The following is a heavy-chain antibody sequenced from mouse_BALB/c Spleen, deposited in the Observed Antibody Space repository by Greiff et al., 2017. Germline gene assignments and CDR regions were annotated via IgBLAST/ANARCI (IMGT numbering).Heavy chain of an antibody. J-gene: IGHJ4*01. V-gene: IGHV1-80*01. Sequence: QVQLQQSGAELVRPGSSVKISCKASGYAFSSYWMNWVKQRPGQGLEWIGQIYPGDGDTNYNGKFKGKATLTADKSSSTAYMQLSSLTSEDSAVYFCARWPIYDGYYRRAMDYWGQGTSVTVSS. D-gene: IGHD2-3*01. CDR3: ARWPIYDGYYRRAMDY. CDR1: GYAFSSYW. CDR2: IYPGDGDT.